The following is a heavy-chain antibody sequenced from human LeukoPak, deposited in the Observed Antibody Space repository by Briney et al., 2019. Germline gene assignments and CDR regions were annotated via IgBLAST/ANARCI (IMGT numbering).Heavy chain of an antibody. D-gene: IGHD3-22*01. CDR3: ARPRSSGYLTFDY. V-gene: IGHV3-48*01. Sequence: QPGGSLRLSCAASEFTFSSYSMNWVRQAPGKGLEWVSYITNSGNSKSYADSVKGRFTISGDNTKNSLYLQMNGLRAEDTAVYYCARPRSSGYLTFDYWGQGILVTVSS. CDR2: ITNSGNSK. J-gene: IGHJ4*02. CDR1: EFTFSSYS.